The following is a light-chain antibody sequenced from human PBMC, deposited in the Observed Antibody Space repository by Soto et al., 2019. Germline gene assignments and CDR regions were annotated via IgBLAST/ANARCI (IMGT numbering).Light chain of an antibody. CDR2: DAS. CDR3: QQYNSYT. Sequence: DIQMTQSPSTLSASVGDRVTITCRASQSISSWLAWYQQKPGKAPKLLIYDASSLESGVPSRLSGSGSGTEFTLTISSLQPDDFATYYCQQYNSYTFGQGTKLELK. J-gene: IGKJ2*01. V-gene: IGKV1-5*01. CDR1: QSISSW.